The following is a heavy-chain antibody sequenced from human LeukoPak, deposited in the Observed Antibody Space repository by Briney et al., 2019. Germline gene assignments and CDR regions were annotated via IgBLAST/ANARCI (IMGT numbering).Heavy chain of an antibody. D-gene: IGHD5-18*01. CDR2: ISAYNGNT. CDR1: GYTFTSYG. V-gene: IGHV1-18*01. J-gene: IGHJ4*02. Sequence: EASVKVSCKASGYTFTSYGIGWVRQAPGQGLEWMGWISAYNGNTNYAQKLQGRVTMTTDTSTSTAYMELRSLRSDDTAVYYCARDQLVRGYSREWLDYWGQGALVTVSS. CDR3: ARDQLVRGYSREWLDY.